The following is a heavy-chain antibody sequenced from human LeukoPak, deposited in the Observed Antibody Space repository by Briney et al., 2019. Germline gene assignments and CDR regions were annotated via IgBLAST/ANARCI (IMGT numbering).Heavy chain of an antibody. Sequence: ASVKLSCKASGYTFTGYYMHWVRQAPGQGLEWMGWINPNSGGTNYAQTFQGRVTMTRDTSISTAYMELSRLRSDDTAVYYCARSRGYSYGYFDIWGQGTMVTVSS. V-gene: IGHV1-2*02. J-gene: IGHJ3*02. D-gene: IGHD5-18*01. CDR3: ARSRGYSYGYFDI. CDR1: GYTFTGYY. CDR2: INPNSGGT.